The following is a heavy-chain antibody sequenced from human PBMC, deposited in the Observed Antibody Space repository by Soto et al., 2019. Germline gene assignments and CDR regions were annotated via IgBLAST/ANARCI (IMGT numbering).Heavy chain of an antibody. V-gene: IGHV5-51*01. D-gene: IGHD3-10*01. CDR2: IYPGDSDT. CDR3: ARRITMVRGVIRHFDY. J-gene: IGHJ4*02. CDR1: GYSFTSYW. Sequence: PGESLKISCKGSGYSFTSYWIGWVRQIPGKGLEWMGIIYPGDSDTRYSPPFQGQVTISADKSISTAYLQWSSLKASDTAMYYCARRITMVRGVIRHFDYWGQGTLVTVSS.